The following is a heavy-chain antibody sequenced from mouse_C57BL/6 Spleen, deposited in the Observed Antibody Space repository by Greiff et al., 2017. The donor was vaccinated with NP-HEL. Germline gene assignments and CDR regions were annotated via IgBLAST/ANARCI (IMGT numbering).Heavy chain of an antibody. CDR2: ISDGGSYT. V-gene: IGHV5-4*01. Sequence: EVKLMESGGGLVKPGGSLKLSCAASGFTFSSYAMSWVRQTPEKGLEWVATISDGGSYTYYPDNVKGRFTISRDNAKNNLYLQMSHLKSEDTAMYYCARDGGYGNYGVRDFDYWGQGTTLTVSS. J-gene: IGHJ2*01. CDR3: ARDGGYGNYGVRDFDY. CDR1: GFTFSSYA. D-gene: IGHD2-1*01.